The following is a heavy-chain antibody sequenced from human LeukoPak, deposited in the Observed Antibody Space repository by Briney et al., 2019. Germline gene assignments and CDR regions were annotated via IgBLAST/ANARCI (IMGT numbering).Heavy chain of an antibody. CDR2: INWNGGST. D-gene: IGHD1-26*01. V-gene: IGHV3-20*04. Sequence: SGGSLRLSCAASGFTFDDYGLSWVRQAPGKGLEWVSGINWNGGSTGYADSVKGRFTISRDNAKNSMYLQMNSLRAEDTAVYYCARISGSYVFDYWGQGTLVTVSS. CDR1: GFTFDDYG. J-gene: IGHJ4*02. CDR3: ARISGSYVFDY.